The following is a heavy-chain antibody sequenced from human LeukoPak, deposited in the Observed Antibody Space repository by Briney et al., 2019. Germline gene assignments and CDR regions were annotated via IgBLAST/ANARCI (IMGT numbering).Heavy chain of an antibody. CDR1: GFIFSSYS. Sequence: GGSLRLSCAASGFIFSSYSMNWVRQAPGKGLEWVSSISVSSSYIYYADSVKGRFTISRDNAKNSLYLQMNSLRAEDAAVYYCARDRTEYYYDSSGYFPAYWGQGTLVTVSS. J-gene: IGHJ4*02. D-gene: IGHD3-22*01. V-gene: IGHV3-21*01. CDR3: ARDRTEYYYDSSGYFPAY. CDR2: ISVSSSYI.